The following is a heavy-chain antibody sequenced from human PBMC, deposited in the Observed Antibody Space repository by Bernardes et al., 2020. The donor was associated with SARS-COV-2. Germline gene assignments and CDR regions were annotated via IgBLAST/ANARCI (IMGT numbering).Heavy chain of an antibody. CDR3: ARNRDISGYYHWYFDL. V-gene: IGHV3-11*01. CDR2: ISSSGSTM. Sequence: GGSLRLSCAASGFTFSDYYMSWIRQAPGKGLEWVSYISSSGSTMYYADSVKGRFTISRDNAKNSLYLQMNSLRAEDTAVYYCARNRDISGYYHWYFDLWGRGTLVTVSS. CDR1: GFTFSDYY. D-gene: IGHD3-22*01. J-gene: IGHJ2*01.